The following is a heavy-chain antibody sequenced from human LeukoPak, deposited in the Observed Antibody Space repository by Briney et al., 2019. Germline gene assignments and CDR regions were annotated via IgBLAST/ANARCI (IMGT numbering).Heavy chain of an antibody. D-gene: IGHD5-12*01. CDR3: ARDSGYDLRRKNDAFDI. J-gene: IGHJ3*02. V-gene: IGHV3-53*01. CDR1: GFTVSSNY. Sequence: GGSLRLSCAASGFTVSSNYMSWVRQAPGKGLEWVSVIYSGGSTYYADSVKGRFTISRDNSKNTLYLQMNSLRAEDTAVYYCARDSGYDLRRKNDAFDIWGQGTMVTVSS. CDR2: IYSGGST.